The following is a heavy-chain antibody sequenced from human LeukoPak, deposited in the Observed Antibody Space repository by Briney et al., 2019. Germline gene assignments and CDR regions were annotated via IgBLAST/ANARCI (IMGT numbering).Heavy chain of an antibody. CDR2: IYSGGST. Sequence: GGSLRLSCAASGXVVSSKYMSWVRQAPGKGLEWVSVIYSGGSTYYADSVKGRFTISRDNSKNTVYLQMNSLRAEDTAVYYCVRVDDYGDYPYYFDSWGQGTLVTVSS. D-gene: IGHD4-17*01. J-gene: IGHJ4*02. V-gene: IGHV3-66*01. CDR3: VRVDDYGDYPYYFDS. CDR1: GXVVSSKY.